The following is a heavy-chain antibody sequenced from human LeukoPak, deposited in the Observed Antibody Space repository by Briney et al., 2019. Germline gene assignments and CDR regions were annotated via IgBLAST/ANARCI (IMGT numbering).Heavy chain of an antibody. V-gene: IGHV1-69*13. Sequence: GASVKVSCKASGGTFSSYGISWVRQAPGQGLEWMGGIIPIFGTANYAQKFQGRVTITADESTSTAYMELSSLRSEDTAVYYCARERKSAPYCSSTSCYGDFDYWGQGTLVTVSS. D-gene: IGHD2-2*01. J-gene: IGHJ4*02. CDR2: IIPIFGTA. CDR3: ARERKSAPYCSSTSCYGDFDY. CDR1: GGTFSSYG.